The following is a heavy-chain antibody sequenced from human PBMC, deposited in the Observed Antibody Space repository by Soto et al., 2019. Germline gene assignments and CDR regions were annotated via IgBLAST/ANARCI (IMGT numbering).Heavy chain of an antibody. CDR1: GFTFTRYS. CDR2: ISSTTNYI. CDR3: ARESEDLTSNFDY. Sequence: GGSLRLSCAASGFTFTRYSMNWVRKAPAKGLEWVSSISSTTNYIYYGDSMKGRFTISRDNAKNSLYLEMNSLRAEDTAVYYCARESEDLTSNFDYWGQGTLVTVSS. V-gene: IGHV3-21*06. J-gene: IGHJ4*02.